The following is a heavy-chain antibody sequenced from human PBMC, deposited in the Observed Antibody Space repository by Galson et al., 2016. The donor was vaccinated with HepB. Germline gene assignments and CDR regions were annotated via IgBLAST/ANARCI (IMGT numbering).Heavy chain of an antibody. CDR3: SRTLDTAMVSFDS. CDR1: GDSVSRNRAA. CDR2: TYYRSKWFN. V-gene: IGHV6-1*01. J-gene: IGHJ4*02. D-gene: IGHD5-18*01. Sequence: CAISGDSVSRNRAAWNWIRQSPSRGLEWLGRTYYRSKWFNDYALSVKSRITINADTSKNQFSLQLNSVTPEDTAIYYCSRTLDTAMVSFDSWGQGTLVTVSS.